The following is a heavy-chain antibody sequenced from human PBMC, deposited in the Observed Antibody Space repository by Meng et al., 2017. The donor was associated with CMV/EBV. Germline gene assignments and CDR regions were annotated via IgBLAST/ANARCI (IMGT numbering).Heavy chain of an antibody. V-gene: IGHV4-38-2*02. CDR1: GCSISSGYY. CDR3: ASLIAARERNDY. Sequence: GSLRLSCTVSGCSISSGYYWGWIRQPPGKGLEWIGSIYHSGSTYYNPSLKSRVTISVDTSKNQFSLKLSSMTAADTAVYYCASLIAARERNDYWGQGTLVTVSS. CDR2: IYHSGST. J-gene: IGHJ4*02. D-gene: IGHD6-6*01.